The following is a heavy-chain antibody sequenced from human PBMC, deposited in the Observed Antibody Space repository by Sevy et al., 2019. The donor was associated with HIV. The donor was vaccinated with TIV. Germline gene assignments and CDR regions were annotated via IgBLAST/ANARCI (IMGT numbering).Heavy chain of an antibody. CDR2: IFSGGGT. D-gene: IGHD3-22*01. CDR1: GFTVSSNY. Sequence: GGSLRLSCAASGFTVSSNYMSWVRQAPGKGLEWVSIIFSGGGTYYADSVQGRFTISRDNSKNMVYLKMNSLMAEDTAVFYGARVATFYSDSIGRVLSVFGAFDIWGRGTMVTVSS. CDR3: ARVATFYSDSIGRVLSVFGAFDI. V-gene: IGHV3-53*01. J-gene: IGHJ3*02.